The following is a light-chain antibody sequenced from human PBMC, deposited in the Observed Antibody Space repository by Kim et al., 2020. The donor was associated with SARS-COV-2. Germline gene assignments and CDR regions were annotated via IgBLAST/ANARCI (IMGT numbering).Light chain of an antibody. CDR2: EVS. Sequence: QSALTQPPSASGSPGQSVTISCTGTSSDVGGYNYVSWYQQHPGKAPELMIDEVSKRPSGVPDRFSGSKSGNTASLTVSGLKAEDEADYYCSSYAGSNNLVFGGGTKLTVL. V-gene: IGLV2-8*01. J-gene: IGLJ2*01. CDR3: SSYAGSNNLV. CDR1: SSDVGGYNY.